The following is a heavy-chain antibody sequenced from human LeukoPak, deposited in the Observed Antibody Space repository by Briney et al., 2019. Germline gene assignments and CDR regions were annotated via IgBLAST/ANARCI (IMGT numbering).Heavy chain of an antibody. CDR3: AKERKGSGYFDY. CDR2: ISGRGDST. CDR1: GFTFNSYA. D-gene: IGHD1-26*01. J-gene: IGHJ4*02. V-gene: IGHV3-23*01. Sequence: GGPLRLSCAASGFTFNSYAMGWVRQAPGRGLEHVSAISGRGDSTYCPDSVKGRFTISRDNSKNTVFLQMNSLRAEDTAVYYCAKERKGSGYFDYWGQGTLVTVSS.